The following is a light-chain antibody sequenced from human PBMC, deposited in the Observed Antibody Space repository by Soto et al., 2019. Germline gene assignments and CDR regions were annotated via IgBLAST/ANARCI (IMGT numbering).Light chain of an antibody. V-gene: IGLV2-11*01. CDR2: DVS. CDR1: SSDVGGYNY. J-gene: IGLJ1*01. Sequence: QSVLTQPRSVSGSPGQSVTISCTGTSSDVGGYNYVSWYQQHPGKAPKLMIDDVSKRPSGVPDRFSGSKSGNTASLTISGLQAEDEDDYYCCSYAGSYTYVFGTGTKLTVL. CDR3: CSYAGSYTYV.